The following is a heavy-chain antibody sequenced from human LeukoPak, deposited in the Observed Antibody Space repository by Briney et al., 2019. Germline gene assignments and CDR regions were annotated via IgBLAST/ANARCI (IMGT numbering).Heavy chain of an antibody. J-gene: IGHJ5*02. Sequence: GGSLRLSCAASGFTFSSYAMSWVRQAPGKGLEWVSAISGSGGSTYYADPVKGRFPISRDNSKNTFYLKMNSLRAGDTAVYFCAKRSGSGWYGWFAPSGQGTLVTGSS. CDR3: AKRSGSGWYGWFAP. CDR1: GFTFSSYA. CDR2: ISGSGGST. V-gene: IGHV3-23*01. D-gene: IGHD6-19*01.